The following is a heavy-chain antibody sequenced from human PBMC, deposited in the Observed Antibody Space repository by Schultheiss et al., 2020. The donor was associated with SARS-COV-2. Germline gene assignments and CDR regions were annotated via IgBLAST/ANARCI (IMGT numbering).Heavy chain of an antibody. J-gene: IGHJ4*02. Sequence: GGSLRLSCAASGFTFSSYGMHWVRQAPGKGLEWVSAISGSGGSTYYADSVKGRFTISRDNSKNTLYLQMNSLRAEDTAVYYCAKVIYDFWSGYPDYWGQGTLVTVSS. V-gene: IGHV3-23*01. D-gene: IGHD3-3*01. CDR1: GFTFSSYG. CDR2: ISGSGGST. CDR3: AKVIYDFWSGYPDY.